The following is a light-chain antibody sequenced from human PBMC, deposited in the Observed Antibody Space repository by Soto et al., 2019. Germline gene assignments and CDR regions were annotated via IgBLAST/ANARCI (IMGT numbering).Light chain of an antibody. J-gene: IGKJ1*01. Sequence: DVQMTHSPSSLSASVGARSTFTCRASQDIGHSLAWHQQKPGKPIQLLIYGASTLHSGVPPRFSGSGSGTDFTLTISSLQPEDFATYFCQQTYSAPPTFGQGTKVDIK. CDR2: GAS. V-gene: IGKV1-27*01. CDR1: QDIGHS. CDR3: QQTYSAPPT.